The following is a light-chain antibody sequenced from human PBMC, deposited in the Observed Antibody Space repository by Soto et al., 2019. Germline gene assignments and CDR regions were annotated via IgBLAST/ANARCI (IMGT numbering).Light chain of an antibody. Sequence: IQMTQCSSHLAATAADRVTIPCRASQSLSNWLAWYQQKPGKAPKLLIFHASCMESRVPSRFRGSGSGTEITHTSSIQPADDGTTYCCHQYSSYQTSAQGAKV. CDR3: HQYSSYQT. CDR1: QSLSNW. J-gene: IGKJ1*01. CDR2: HAS. V-gene: IGKV1-5*01.